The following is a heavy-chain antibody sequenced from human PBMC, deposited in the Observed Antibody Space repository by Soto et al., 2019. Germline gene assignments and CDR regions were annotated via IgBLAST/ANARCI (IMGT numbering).Heavy chain of an antibody. Sequence: PSETLSLTCTFSVVSITSGGFHCYWIRQHPGKGLEWIGYTYYSGTAYYNPSLKSRVTISVDTSKNQFSLNLSSVIAADAAVYYCVTHSTRGHYYALEVLGQGTTVIVSS. D-gene: IGHD2-8*02. V-gene: IGHV4-31*03. CDR3: VTHSTRGHYYALEV. CDR1: VVSITSGGFH. J-gene: IGHJ6*01. CDR2: TYYSGTA.